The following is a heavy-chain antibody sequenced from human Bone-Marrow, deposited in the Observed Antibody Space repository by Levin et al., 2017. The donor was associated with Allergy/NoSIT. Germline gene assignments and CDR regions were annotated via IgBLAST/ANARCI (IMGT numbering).Heavy chain of an antibody. Sequence: GGSLRLSCAASGFXFSXYSIHXFXXXXXKGLEWVALIIDDGSNTFYPDSVTARFTISRDNSKNTLYLQMNSLRTDDTAIYYCARDLDGSGSLDHWGQGTLVTVSS. J-gene: IGHJ4*02. V-gene: IGHV3-30-3*01. D-gene: IGHD3-22*01. CDR2: IIDDGSNT. CDR1: GFXFSXYS. CDR3: ARDLDGSGSLDH.